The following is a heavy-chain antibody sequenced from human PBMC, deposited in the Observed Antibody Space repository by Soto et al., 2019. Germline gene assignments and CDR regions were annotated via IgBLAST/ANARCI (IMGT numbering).Heavy chain of an antibody. CDR1: GFTFSSYA. J-gene: IGHJ6*02. D-gene: IGHD7-27*01. CDR3: ANLQLTVALLNYYYGMDV. V-gene: IGHV3-23*01. Sequence: PGGSLRLSCAASGFTFSSYAMSWVRQAPGKGLEWDSAISGSGGSTYYADSVKGRFTISRDNSKNTLYLQMNSLIAEDTAVYYCANLQLTVALLNYYYGMDVWGQGTTVTVSS. CDR2: ISGSGGST.